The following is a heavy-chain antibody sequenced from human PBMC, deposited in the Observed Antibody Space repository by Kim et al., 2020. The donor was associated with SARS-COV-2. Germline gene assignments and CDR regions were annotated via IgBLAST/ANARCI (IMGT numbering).Heavy chain of an antibody. CDR1: GFSFSSHP. D-gene: IGHD6-13*01. CDR3: ARDMGITGADDK. CDR2: ISRDSAII. V-gene: IGHV3-48*02. Sequence: GGSLRLSCAASGFSFSSHPMTWVRQAPGKGLEWVSYISRDSAIIYYADPVKGRFTITRDNAKNSLYLQMNSLREEDTAVYYCARDMGITGADDKWGQGTLVTVSS. J-gene: IGHJ4*02.